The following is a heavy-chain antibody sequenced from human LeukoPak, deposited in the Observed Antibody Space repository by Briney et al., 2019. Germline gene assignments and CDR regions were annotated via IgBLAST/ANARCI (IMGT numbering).Heavy chain of an antibody. CDR1: GYTFTSYG. V-gene: IGHV1-18*01. CDR2: ISAYNGNT. Sequence: ASVKVSCEASGYTFTSYGISWVRQAPGQGLEWMGWISAYNGNTNYAQKFQGRVTMTEDTSTDTAYMELSSLRSEDTAVYYCATVWVTVTKVDYYYGMDVWGQGTTVTVSS. CDR3: ATVWVTVTKVDYYYGMDV. J-gene: IGHJ6*02. D-gene: IGHD4-17*01.